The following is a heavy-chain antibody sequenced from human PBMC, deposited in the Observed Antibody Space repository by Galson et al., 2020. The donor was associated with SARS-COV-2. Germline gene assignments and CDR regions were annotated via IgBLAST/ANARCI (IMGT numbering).Heavy chain of an antibody. CDR3: VTNYYDSSGYYDAFDI. V-gene: IGHV4-31*03. CDR2: LYYSGTT. CDR1: AGSISSGGYY. D-gene: IGHD3-22*01. Sequence: SETLSLTCTVSAGSISSGGYYWSWIRQHPGQGLESIGYLYYSGTTYYNPSLKRRVTISVDTSKNQFSLKLGSVTAADTAVYYCVTNYYDSSGYYDAFDIWGQGTMVTVSS. J-gene: IGHJ3*02.